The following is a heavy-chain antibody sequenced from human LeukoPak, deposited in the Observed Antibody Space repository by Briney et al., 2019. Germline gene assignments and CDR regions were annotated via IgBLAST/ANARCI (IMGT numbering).Heavy chain of an antibody. V-gene: IGHV3-21*04. D-gene: IGHD3-3*01. CDR3: AKDTNRLRFLEWLLFDDAFDI. CDR2: ISSSSSYI. J-gene: IGHJ3*02. CDR1: GFTFSSYS. Sequence: GGSLRLSCAASGFTFSSYSMNWVRQAPGKGLEWVSSISSSSSYIYYADSVKGRFTISRDNSKNTLYLQMNSLRAEDTAVYYCAKDTNRLRFLEWLLFDDAFDIWGQGTMVTVSS.